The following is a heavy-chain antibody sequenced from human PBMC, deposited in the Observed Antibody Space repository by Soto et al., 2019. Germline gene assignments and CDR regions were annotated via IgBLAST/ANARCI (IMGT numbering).Heavy chain of an antibody. Sequence: GGSLRLCCAASGFTFSSYAMSWVRQAPGKGLEWVSAISGSGGSTYYADSVKGRFTISRDNSKNTLYLQMNSLRAEDTAVYYCAKSVQLWFKEGYYFDYWAQGTLVTVSS. D-gene: IGHD5-18*01. CDR3: AKSVQLWFKEGYYFDY. CDR2: ISGSGGST. V-gene: IGHV3-23*01. CDR1: GFTFSSYA. J-gene: IGHJ4*02.